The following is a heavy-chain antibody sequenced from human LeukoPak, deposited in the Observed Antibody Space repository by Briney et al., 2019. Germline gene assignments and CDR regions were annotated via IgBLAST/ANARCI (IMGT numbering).Heavy chain of an antibody. CDR1: GFNFLTYW. V-gene: IGHV5-51*01. CDR2: IYPGDSGT. CDR3: ARYDGGNSGYFDL. J-gene: IGHJ2*01. D-gene: IGHD4-23*01. Sequence: GESLKIPCKGSGFNFLTYWVGWVRQMPGKGLEWMGLIYPGDSGTRHSPSFQGQVTFSADKSIDTAYLQWSSLKASDTAIYYCARYDGGNSGYFDLWGRGTPVTVSS.